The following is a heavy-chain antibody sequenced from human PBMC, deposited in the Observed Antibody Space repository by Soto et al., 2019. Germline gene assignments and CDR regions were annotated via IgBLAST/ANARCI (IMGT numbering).Heavy chain of an antibody. Sequence: QVQLVQSGAEVKKPGSSVKVSCKASGGTFSSYAISWVRQAPGQGLEWMGGIIPIFGTANYAQKFQGRVTIAADESTSRAYMELSSLRSEDTAVYYCAREEGGITGTTGWFDPWGQGTLVTVSS. CDR1: GGTFSSYA. V-gene: IGHV1-69*12. D-gene: IGHD1-7*01. CDR3: AREEGGITGTTGWFDP. J-gene: IGHJ5*02. CDR2: IIPIFGTA.